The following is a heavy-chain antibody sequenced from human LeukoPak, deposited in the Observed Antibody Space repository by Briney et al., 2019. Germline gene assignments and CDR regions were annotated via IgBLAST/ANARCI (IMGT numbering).Heavy chain of an antibody. CDR3: ARAPAATLFDC. CDR2: IYYSGST. D-gene: IGHD2-15*01. Sequence: SETLSLTCTVSGGSISSYYWSWIRQPPGKGLEWIGYIYYSGSTNYNPSLKSRVTISVDTSKNQFSLKLSSVTAADTAVYYCARAPAATLFDCWGQGTLVTVSS. J-gene: IGHJ4*02. CDR1: GGSISSYY. V-gene: IGHV4-59*01.